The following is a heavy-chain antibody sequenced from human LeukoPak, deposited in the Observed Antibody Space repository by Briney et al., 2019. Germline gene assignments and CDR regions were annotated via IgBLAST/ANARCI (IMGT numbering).Heavy chain of an antibody. Sequence: GGSLRLSCAASGFSFSSYGMHWVRQAPGKGLEWVAAIWYDGSNGYYEDSVKGRFTISRDNSKNTVYLQMDSLRVEDTAVYYCARPPQQRVWFFDDWGQGTLVTVSS. D-gene: IGHD6-13*01. CDR1: GFSFSSYG. CDR2: IWYDGSNG. V-gene: IGHV3-33*01. J-gene: IGHJ4*02. CDR3: ARPPQQRVWFFDD.